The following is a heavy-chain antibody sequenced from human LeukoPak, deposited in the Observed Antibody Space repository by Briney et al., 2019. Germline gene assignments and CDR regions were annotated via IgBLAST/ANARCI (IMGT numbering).Heavy chain of an antibody. Sequence: SETLSLTCSVSGGSMNYYYWSWIRQPPGKGLEWKGLEWIGYIYYSGSTKYNPSLKSRVTISVDTSKNQFSLRLSSVTAADTAVYYCARGWHGSGSPLDYWGRGTLVTVSS. D-gene: IGHD3-10*01. V-gene: IGHV4-59*01. CDR1: GGSMNYYY. CDR3: ARGWHGSGSPLDY. CDR2: IYYSGST. J-gene: IGHJ4*02.